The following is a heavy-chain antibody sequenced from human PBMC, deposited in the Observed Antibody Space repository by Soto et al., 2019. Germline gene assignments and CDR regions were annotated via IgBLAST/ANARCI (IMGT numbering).Heavy chain of an antibody. Sequence: PGGSLRLSCPASGFTFSSYIINWVRQAPGKGLEWVSYISSSSSTIYYADSVKGRFTISRDNAKNSLYLQMTSLRDEDTAVYYCAREGGHCSGGSCYNGMDVWGQGTTVTVSS. J-gene: IGHJ6*02. V-gene: IGHV3-48*02. CDR2: ISSSSSTI. CDR3: AREGGHCSGGSCYNGMDV. D-gene: IGHD2-15*01. CDR1: GFTFSSYI.